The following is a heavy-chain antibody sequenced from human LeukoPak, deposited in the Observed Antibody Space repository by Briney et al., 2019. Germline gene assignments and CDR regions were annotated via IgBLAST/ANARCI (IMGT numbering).Heavy chain of an antibody. D-gene: IGHD6-19*01. V-gene: IGHV4-30-4*01. CDR3: ARVNGRYSSGWYRGGVEGGFDY. Sequence: PSETLSLTCTVSGGSISSGDYYWSWIRQPPGKGLEWIGYIYYSGSTYYNPSLKSRVTISVDTSKNQFSLKLSSVTAADTAVYYCARVNGRYSSGWYRGGVEGGFDYWGQGTLVTVSS. CDR1: GGSISSGDYY. CDR2: IYYSGST. J-gene: IGHJ4*02.